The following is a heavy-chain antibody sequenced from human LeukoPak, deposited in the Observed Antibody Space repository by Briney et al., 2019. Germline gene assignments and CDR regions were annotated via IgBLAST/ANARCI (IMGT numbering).Heavy chain of an antibody. Sequence: ASVKVSCKASGYTFTGYYMHCVRQAPGQELEWMGWINPNSGGTNYAQKFQGRVTMTRDTSINTAYMELSRVRSDDTAVYYCARDFWGYYDSTGYYYVVAFDIWGQGTMVTVSS. D-gene: IGHD3-22*01. CDR1: GYTFTGYY. CDR2: INPNSGGT. V-gene: IGHV1-2*02. CDR3: ARDFWGYYDSTGYYYVVAFDI. J-gene: IGHJ3*02.